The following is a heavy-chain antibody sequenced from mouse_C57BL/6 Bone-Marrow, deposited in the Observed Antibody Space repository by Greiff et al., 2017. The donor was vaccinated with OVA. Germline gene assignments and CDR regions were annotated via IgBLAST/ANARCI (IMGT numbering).Heavy chain of an antibody. CDR3: TSNYGNFYAMDY. J-gene: IGHJ4*01. CDR1: GYTFTSYW. D-gene: IGHD2-1*01. Sequence: VQLQQSGTVLARPGASVKMSCKTSGYTFTSYWMHWVKQRPGQGLEWIGAIYPGNSDNSYNQKFKGKAKLTAVTSASTAYMELSSLTNEDSAVYYCTSNYGNFYAMDYWGQGTSVTVSS. CDR2: IYPGNSDN. V-gene: IGHV1-5*01.